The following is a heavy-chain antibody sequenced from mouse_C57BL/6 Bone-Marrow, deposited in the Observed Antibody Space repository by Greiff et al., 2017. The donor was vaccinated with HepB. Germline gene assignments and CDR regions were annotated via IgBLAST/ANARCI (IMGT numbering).Heavy chain of an antibody. D-gene: IGHD1-1*01. CDR3: ARDRGFLITTVVATDWYFDV. J-gene: IGHJ1*03. CDR2: ISDGGSYT. Sequence: EVMLVESGGGLVKPGGSLKLSCAASGFTFSSYAMSWVRQTPEKRLEWVATISDGGSYTYYPDNVKGRFTISRDNDKNNLYLKMSHLKSEYTAMYYCARDRGFLITTVVATDWYFDVWGTGTTVTVSS. CDR1: GFTFSSYA. V-gene: IGHV5-4*01.